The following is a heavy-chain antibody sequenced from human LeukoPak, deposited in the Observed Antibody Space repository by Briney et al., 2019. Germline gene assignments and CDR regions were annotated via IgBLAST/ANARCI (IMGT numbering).Heavy chain of an antibody. J-gene: IGHJ4*02. D-gene: IGHD3-9*01. CDR1: GFTFDDYA. V-gene: IGHV3-9*01. Sequence: PGGSLRLSCAASGFTFDDYAMHWVRQAPGKGLEWVSGISWNSGSIGYADSVKGRFTISRDNAKNSLYLQMNSLRAEDTALYYCAKEVWLFSQRGGSDFHFDYWGQGTLVTVSS. CDR3: AKEVWLFSQRGGSDFHFDY. CDR2: ISWNSGSI.